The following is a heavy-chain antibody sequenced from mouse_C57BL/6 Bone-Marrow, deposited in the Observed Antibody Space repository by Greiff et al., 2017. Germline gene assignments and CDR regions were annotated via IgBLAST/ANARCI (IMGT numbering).Heavy chain of an antibody. D-gene: IGHD1-1*01. J-gene: IGHJ4*01. CDR1: GFTFSSYA. Sequence: EVKLMESGGGLVKPGGSLKLSCAASGFTFSSYAMSWVRQTPEKRLEWVATISDGGSYTYYPDNVKGRFTISRDNAKNNLYLQMSHLKSEDTAMYYCAREGTTVVAPYAMDYCGQGTSVTVSS. V-gene: IGHV5-4*01. CDR3: AREGTTVVAPYAMDY. CDR2: ISDGGSYT.